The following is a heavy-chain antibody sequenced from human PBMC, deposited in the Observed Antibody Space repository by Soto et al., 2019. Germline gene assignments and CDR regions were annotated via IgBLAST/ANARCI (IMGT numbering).Heavy chain of an antibody. J-gene: IGHJ6*02. CDR1: GFTFSNYA. CDR2: ISYDGSNK. D-gene: IGHD2-15*01. CDR3: ARDRCSGSSCFGMDV. V-gene: IGHV3-30-3*01. Sequence: GGSLRLSCAASGFTFSNYAMHWVRQAPGKGLEWVTVISYDGSNKYYADSVKGRFTISRDIPKSTLYLQMNSLRGEDTAVYYCARDRCSGSSCFGMDVWGQGTTVTVSS.